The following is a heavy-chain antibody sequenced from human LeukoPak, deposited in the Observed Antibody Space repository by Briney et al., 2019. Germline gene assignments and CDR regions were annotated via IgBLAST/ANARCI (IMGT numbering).Heavy chain of an antibody. V-gene: IGHV3-23*01. CDR1: GFTFSSYA. CDR3: ALLGYCSGGICHSTDFLGYVQH. CDR2: ASGSGAST. Sequence: GGSLRLSCVASGFTFSSYAVSWVRQAPGKGLEWVSSASGSGASTYYADSVKGRFTISRDNSKNTLNLQMNSLRAEDTAVYYCALLGYCSGGICHSTDFLGYVQHWGQGTLVIVSS. J-gene: IGHJ1*01. D-gene: IGHD2-15*01.